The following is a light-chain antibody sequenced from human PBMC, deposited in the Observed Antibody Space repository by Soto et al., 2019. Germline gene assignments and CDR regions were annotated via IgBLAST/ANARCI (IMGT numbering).Light chain of an antibody. CDR1: SSNIGADYD. V-gene: IGLV1-40*01. CDR2: GNT. CDR3: QSHDSSRSAHVV. J-gene: IGLJ2*01. Sequence: QSVLTQPPSVSGAPGQRVTISCTGSSSNIGADYDVQWYQQVPGTAPKLLIYGNTNRPSGVPDRFSGSISGTSASLAISGLQAEDEADYYCQSHDSSRSAHVVFGGGTKLTVL.